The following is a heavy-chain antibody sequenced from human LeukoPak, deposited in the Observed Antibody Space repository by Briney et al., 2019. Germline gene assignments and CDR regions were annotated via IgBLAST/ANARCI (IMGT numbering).Heavy chain of an antibody. D-gene: IGHD2-15*01. CDR1: GYSFTSYW. J-gene: IGHJ4*02. CDR3: ARSGYCSGGSCYSVIFDY. CDR2: IYPGDSDT. V-gene: IGHV5-51*01. Sequence: GESLKISCKGSGYSFTSYWIGWVRQMPGKGLEWMGIIYPGDSDTRYSPSFQGQVTISADKSISTAYLQWSSLKASDTAMYYCARSGYCSGGSCYSVIFDYWGQGTLVTVSS.